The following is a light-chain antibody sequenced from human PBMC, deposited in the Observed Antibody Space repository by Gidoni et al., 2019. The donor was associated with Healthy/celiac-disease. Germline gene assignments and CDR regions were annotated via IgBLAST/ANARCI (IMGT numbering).Light chain of an antibody. CDR1: SSDVGGYNY. J-gene: IGLJ1*01. CDR3: SSYTSSSTSFV. CDR2: DVS. Sequence: QSALTQPASVSGSPGQSITFSCTGTSSDVGGYNYVSWYQQRPGKAPKLMIYDVSNRPSGVSNRFSGSQSGNTASLTISGLQVEDEADYYCSSYTSSSTSFVFGTGTKVTV. V-gene: IGLV2-14*01.